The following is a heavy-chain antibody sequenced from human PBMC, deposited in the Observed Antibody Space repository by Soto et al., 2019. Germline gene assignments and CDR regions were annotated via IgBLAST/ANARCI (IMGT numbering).Heavy chain of an antibody. Sequence: SETLSLTCSVSGGSISSSSYYWGWIRQPPGKGLEWIGIIYYSGSSYYNPSLKGRVTLPLDTSENKFSLRLSSVTAADTAVYDCATITRAYYMDVWGKGTTVTVSS. CDR2: IYYSGSS. D-gene: IGHD3-10*01. J-gene: IGHJ6*03. CDR1: GGSISSSSYY. V-gene: IGHV4-39*01. CDR3: ATITRAYYMDV.